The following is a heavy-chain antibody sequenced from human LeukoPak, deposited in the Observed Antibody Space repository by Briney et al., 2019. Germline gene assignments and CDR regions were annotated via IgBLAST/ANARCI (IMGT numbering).Heavy chain of an antibody. CDR3: ARGPRRGYSYGPFDY. D-gene: IGHD5-18*01. CDR1: GVSFSGYY. CDR2: INHSGST. Sequence: PSETLSLTCAVYGVSFSGYYWSWIRQPPGKGLEWVGEINHSGSTNYNPSLKSRVTISVDTSKNQFSLKLSSVTAADTAVYYCARGPRRGYSYGPFDYWGQGTLVTVSS. J-gene: IGHJ4*02. V-gene: IGHV4-34*01.